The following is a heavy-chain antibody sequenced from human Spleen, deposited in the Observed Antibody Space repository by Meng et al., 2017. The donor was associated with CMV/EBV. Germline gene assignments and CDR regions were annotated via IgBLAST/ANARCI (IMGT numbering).Heavy chain of an antibody. Sequence: LSLTCAASGFTFSSYAMHWVRQASGKGLEWVGRVRPKVDNYVTGYGASVKGRFTISRDDSKNTAYLQLNSLKPEDTAVYYCTRGGSSWYFDHWGQGTLVTVSS. CDR2: VRPKVDNYVT. V-gene: IGHV3-73*01. CDR3: TRGGSSWYFDH. J-gene: IGHJ4*02. CDR1: GFTFSSYA. D-gene: IGHD6-13*01.